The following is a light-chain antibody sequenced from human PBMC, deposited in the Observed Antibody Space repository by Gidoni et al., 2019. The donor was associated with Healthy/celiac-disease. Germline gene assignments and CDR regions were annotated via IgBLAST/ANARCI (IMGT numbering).Light chain of an antibody. J-gene: IGLJ2*01. CDR2: EGS. CDR1: SSVVGSYNL. Sequence: QSALTQPASVSGSPGQSITISCTGTSSVVGSYNLVSWYQQHPGKAPKLMIYEGSKRPSGVSNRFSGSKSGNTASLTISGLQAEDEADYYCCSYAGSSMVFGGGTKLTVL. V-gene: IGLV2-23*01. CDR3: CSYAGSSMV.